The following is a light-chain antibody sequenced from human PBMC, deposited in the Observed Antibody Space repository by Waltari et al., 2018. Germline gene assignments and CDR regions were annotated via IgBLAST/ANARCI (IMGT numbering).Light chain of an antibody. Sequence: VILTQSPATLSLSPGERATLSCRASQSVSSYLAWYQQKPGQAPRLPIYGASSRATGIPDRFSGSGSGTEFTLTISSLEPEDFAVYYCQKYSSSPYSFGQGTKVEIK. J-gene: IGKJ2*03. V-gene: IGKV3-20*01. CDR2: GAS. CDR1: QSVSSY. CDR3: QKYSSSPYS.